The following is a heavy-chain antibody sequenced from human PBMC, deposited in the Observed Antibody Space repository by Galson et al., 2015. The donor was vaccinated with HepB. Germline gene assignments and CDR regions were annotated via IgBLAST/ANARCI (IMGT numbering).Heavy chain of an antibody. CDR2: ISHDGSNK. CDR3: AKDISPSSSTSCYDCYGMDV. J-gene: IGHJ6*02. V-gene: IGHV3-30*18. CDR1: GFTFSSYG. Sequence: SLRLSCAASGFTFSSYGMHWVRQAPGKGLEWVAVISHDGSNKYYADSVKGRFTISRDDSKNTLYLQMNSLRAEDTAVYYCAKDISPSSSTSCYDCYGMDVWGQGTTITVSS. D-gene: IGHD2-2*01.